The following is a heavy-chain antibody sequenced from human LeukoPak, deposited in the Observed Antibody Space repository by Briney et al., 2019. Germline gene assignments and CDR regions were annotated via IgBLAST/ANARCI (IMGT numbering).Heavy chain of an antibody. V-gene: IGHV4-34*01. J-gene: IGHJ4*02. D-gene: IGHD3-16*01. Sequence: SETLSLTCAVSGGSFSGYYWGWIRQPPGQGLEWIGEINHSGDTNYNPSLKSRVIISVDTSKNQFSLKVRSVTAADTAVYYCAREGDVYAVSYYFDYWGQGTLVTVSS. CDR1: GGSFSGYY. CDR2: INHSGDT. CDR3: AREGDVYAVSYYFDY.